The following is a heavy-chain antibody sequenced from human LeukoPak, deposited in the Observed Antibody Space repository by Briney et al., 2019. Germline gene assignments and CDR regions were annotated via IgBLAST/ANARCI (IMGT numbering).Heavy chain of an antibody. Sequence: TGGSLRLSCAASGFAFSSYAMSWVRQAPGKGLMWVSRLASDENNRIYADSVKGRFTISRDNAKNTLFLQMNSLRVEDTGFYYCARDAGWGRLDSWGQGALVTVSS. CDR1: GFAFSSYA. J-gene: IGHJ4*02. CDR2: LASDENNR. D-gene: IGHD3-16*01. V-gene: IGHV3-74*01. CDR3: ARDAGWGRLDS.